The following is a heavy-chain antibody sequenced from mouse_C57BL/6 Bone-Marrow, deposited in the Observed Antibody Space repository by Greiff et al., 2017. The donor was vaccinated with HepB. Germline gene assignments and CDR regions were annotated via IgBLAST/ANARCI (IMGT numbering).Heavy chain of an antibody. CDR1: GFTFSSYA. J-gene: IGHJ3*01. D-gene: IGHD1-1*01. Sequence: EVKLEESGGGLVKPGGSLKLSCAASGFTFSSYAMSWVRQTPEKRLEWVATISDGGSYTYYPDNVKGRFTISRDNAKNNLYLQMSHLKSEDTAMYYCARGGIYYYGSSYGFAYWGQGTLVTVSA. CDR2: ISDGGSYT. V-gene: IGHV5-4*03. CDR3: ARGGIYYYGSSYGFAY.